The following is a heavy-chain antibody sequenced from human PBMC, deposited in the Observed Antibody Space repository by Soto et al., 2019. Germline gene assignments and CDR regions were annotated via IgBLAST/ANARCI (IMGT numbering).Heavy chain of an antibody. V-gene: IGHV1-24*01. CDR2: FDPEDGET. CDR1: GYTLTELS. Sequence: ASVKVSCKVSGYTLTELSMHWVRQAPGKGLEWMGGFDPEDGETVYAQKFQGRVTMTEDTSTDTADMELSSLRSEDTAVYYWATSYNWNDDAFDIWGQGTMVTVSS. J-gene: IGHJ3*02. CDR3: ATSYNWNDDAFDI. D-gene: IGHD1-20*01.